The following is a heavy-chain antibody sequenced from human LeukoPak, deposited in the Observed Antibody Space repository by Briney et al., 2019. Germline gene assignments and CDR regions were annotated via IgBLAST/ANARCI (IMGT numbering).Heavy chain of an antibody. V-gene: IGHV3-23*01. CDR1: GFTFSSKA. CDR3: PNLADCTKDVCSSRDY. J-gene: IGHJ4*02. CDR2: ISGSGGNT. Sequence: GGSLRLSCAASGFTFSSKAMSWVRQAPGKGLEWLSAISGSGGNTYYVHSVKGRFTISRDNSENTLYLQMNSLRAEDTDVCYCPNLADCTKDVCSSRDYWGQGGLASVSS. D-gene: IGHD2-8*01.